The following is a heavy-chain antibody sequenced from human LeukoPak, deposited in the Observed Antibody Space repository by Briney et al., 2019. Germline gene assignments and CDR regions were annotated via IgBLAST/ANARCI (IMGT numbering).Heavy chain of an antibody. CDR1: GVSISTYY. Sequence: SETLSLTCTVSGVSISTYYWTWTRQPPGKGLEWIGNIDYSGNTKYNPSLNSRVTISVDTSKNHFSLKLSSVTAADTAVYYCARWYYDSSGYRYFDYWGQGTLVIVSS. V-gene: IGHV4-59*12. D-gene: IGHD3-22*01. J-gene: IGHJ4*02. CDR2: IDYSGNT. CDR3: ARWYYDSSGYRYFDY.